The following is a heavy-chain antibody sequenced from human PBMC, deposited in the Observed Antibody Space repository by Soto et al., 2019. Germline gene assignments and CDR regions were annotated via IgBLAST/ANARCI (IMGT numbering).Heavy chain of an antibody. J-gene: IGHJ6*02. CDR2: IYYSGST. CDR3: ATCLQSEDYYYGMDV. D-gene: IGHD1-1*01. Sequence: SETLSLTCTVSGGSIRSYCWTWIRQPPGKGLEWIGYIYYSGSTNYNPSLKSRVTISVDTSKNQFSLKLSSVTAADTAVYYCATCLQSEDYYYGMDVWGQGTTVTVPS. V-gene: IGHV4-59*01. CDR1: GGSIRSYC.